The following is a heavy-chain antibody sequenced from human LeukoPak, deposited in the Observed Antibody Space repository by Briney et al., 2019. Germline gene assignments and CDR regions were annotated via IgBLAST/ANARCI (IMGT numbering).Heavy chain of an antibody. J-gene: IGHJ4*02. CDR3: ARGGRGYSYEIDY. CDR2: IDYSGST. V-gene: IGHV4-59*01. Sequence: SETLPLTCTVSGGSISTFYWSWIRQPPGKGLEWSGYIDYSGSTNYNPSLKSRVIISVDTSNNQFSLKLSSVTAADTAVYYCARGGRGYSYEIDYWGQGTLVTVSS. D-gene: IGHD5-18*01. CDR1: GGSISTFY.